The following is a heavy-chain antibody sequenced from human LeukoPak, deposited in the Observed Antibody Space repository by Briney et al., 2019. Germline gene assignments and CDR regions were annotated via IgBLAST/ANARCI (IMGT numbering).Heavy chain of an antibody. CDR2: IDPSDSYT. Sequence: GESLKISCKGSGYSFTSYWISWVRQMPGKGLEWLGRIDPSDSYTNYSPSFQGHVTISADKSISTVYLQWSSLKASDTAMYYCARHPPYGDYVECWGQGIVVTVSP. CDR3: ARHPPYGDYVEC. CDR1: GYSFTSYW. J-gene: IGHJ4*02. V-gene: IGHV5-10-1*01. D-gene: IGHD4-17*01.